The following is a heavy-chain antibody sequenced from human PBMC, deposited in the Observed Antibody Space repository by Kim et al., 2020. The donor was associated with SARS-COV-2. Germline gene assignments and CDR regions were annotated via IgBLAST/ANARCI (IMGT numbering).Heavy chain of an antibody. CDR1: GFIFSSYS. J-gene: IGHJ4*02. Sequence: GGSLRLSCAASGFIFSSYSMNWVRQAPGKGLEWVSYISSSSSTIYYGDSVKGRFTISRDNAKNSLYLQMNSLRDEDTAVYYCARDPTYDFWSGYSRSFDYWGQGTLVTVSS. V-gene: IGHV3-48*02. CDR2: ISSSSSTI. D-gene: IGHD3-3*01. CDR3: ARDPTYDFWSGYSRSFDY.